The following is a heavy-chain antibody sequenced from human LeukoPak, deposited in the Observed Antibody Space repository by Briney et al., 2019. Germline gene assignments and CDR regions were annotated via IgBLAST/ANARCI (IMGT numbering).Heavy chain of an antibody. CDR1: GFIFKSYW. J-gene: IGHJ4*02. CDR2: IKQDGSEE. D-gene: IGHD3-9*01. CDR3: ARNPYDILTGFYKNPGGFDF. V-gene: IGHV3-7*01. Sequence: GGSLRLSCAASGFIFKSYWMSWVRQAPGKGLEWVANIKQDGSEENYVDSVRGRFTISRDNAKKSLYLQMNSLRAEDTAVYYCARNPYDILTGFYKNPGGFDFRGQGTLVTVSS.